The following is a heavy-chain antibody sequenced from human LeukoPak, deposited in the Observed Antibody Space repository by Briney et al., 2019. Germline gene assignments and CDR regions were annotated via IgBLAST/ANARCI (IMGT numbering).Heavy chain of an antibody. CDR3: AHYNYDNSGLRLGY. CDR2: IYWDDDK. Sequence: ESGPTLVKPTQTLTLTCTFSGFSLSTSGVGVGWIRQPPGKALEWLALIYWDDDKRYSPSLKTRLTITKDTSKNQVVLTMTNMDPVDTATYYCAHYNYDNSGLRLGYWGQGTLVTVSS. J-gene: IGHJ4*02. V-gene: IGHV2-5*02. D-gene: IGHD3-22*01. CDR1: GFSLSTSGVG.